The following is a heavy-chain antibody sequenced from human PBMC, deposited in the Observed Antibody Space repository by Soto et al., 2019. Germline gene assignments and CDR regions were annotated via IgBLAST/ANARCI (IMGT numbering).Heavy chain of an antibody. V-gene: IGHV4-39*01. Sequence: SETLSLTCTVSGGSISSSSYYWGWIRQPPGKGLEWIGSIYYSGSTYYNPSLKSRVTISVDTSKNQFSLKLSSVTAADTAVYYCARQVSRRDIVVVPAANNWFDPWGQGTLVTVSS. CDR1: GGSISSSSYY. J-gene: IGHJ5*02. CDR2: IYYSGST. CDR3: ARQVSRRDIVVVPAANNWFDP. D-gene: IGHD2-2*01.